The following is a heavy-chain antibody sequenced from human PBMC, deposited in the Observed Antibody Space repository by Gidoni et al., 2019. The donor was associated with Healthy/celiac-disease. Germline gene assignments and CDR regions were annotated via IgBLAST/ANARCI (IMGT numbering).Heavy chain of an antibody. V-gene: IGHV1-2*06. Sequence: QVQLVQSGAEVKKPGASVKVSCKASGYTFTGYYMHWVRQAPGQGLEWMGRINPNSGGTNYAQKFQGRVTMTRDTSISTAYMELSRLRSDDTAVYYCAKTFDYYDSSGYPDYWGQGTLVTVSS. CDR3: AKTFDYYDSSGYPDY. D-gene: IGHD3-22*01. J-gene: IGHJ4*02. CDR1: GYTFTGYY. CDR2: INPNSGGT.